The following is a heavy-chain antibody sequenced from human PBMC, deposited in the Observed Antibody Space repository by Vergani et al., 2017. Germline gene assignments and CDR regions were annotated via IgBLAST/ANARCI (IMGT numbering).Heavy chain of an antibody. CDR2: ISDDGTQK. J-gene: IGHJ1*01. CDR1: GFTSSYYG. V-gene: IGHV3-30*03. CDR3: ATKSCGTPGCQIGYFRE. Sequence: QVHLVESGGGVVQPGRSLRLSCVVSGFTSSYYGMHWVRQAPGKGLEGVAVISDDGTQKYYADSVKGRFTISRDNSKSTLYLQMNSLRTEDTAVYYCATKSCGTPGCQIGYFREWGQGALVTVSS. D-gene: IGHD1-1*01.